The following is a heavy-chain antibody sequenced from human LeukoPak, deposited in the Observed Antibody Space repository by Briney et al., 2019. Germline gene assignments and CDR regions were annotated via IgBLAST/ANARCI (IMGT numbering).Heavy chain of an antibody. D-gene: IGHD6-13*01. CDR3: ARLGGGYSSSWYLDY. CDR1: GGSISSYY. V-gene: IGHV4-59*12. J-gene: IGHJ4*02. Sequence: SETLSLTCTVSGGSISSYYWSWIRQPPGKGLEWIGYIYYSGSTNYNPSLKSRVTISVDTSKNQFSLKLSSVTAADTAVYYCARLGGGYSSSWYLDYWGQGTLVTVSS. CDR2: IYYSGST.